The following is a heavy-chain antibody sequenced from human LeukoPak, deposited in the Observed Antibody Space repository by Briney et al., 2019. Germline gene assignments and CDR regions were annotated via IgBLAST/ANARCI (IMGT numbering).Heavy chain of an antibody. J-gene: IGHJ4*02. CDR1: GYSISSGYY. D-gene: IGHD1-1*01. V-gene: IGHV4-38-2*01. Sequence: PSETLSLTCAASGYSISSGYYWGWIRQPPGKGLEWLRSIYHSGSTYYNPSLKSRVTISVDTSKNQFSLKLSSVTAADTAVYYCARAASSGGDYFDYWGQGTLVTVSS. CDR3: ARAASSGGDYFDY. CDR2: IYHSGST.